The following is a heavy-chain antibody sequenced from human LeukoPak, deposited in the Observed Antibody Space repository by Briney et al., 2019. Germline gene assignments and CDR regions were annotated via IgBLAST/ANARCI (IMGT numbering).Heavy chain of an antibody. CDR3: ARDLDYGDYPISDY. CDR1: GGSISSYY. D-gene: IGHD4-17*01. CDR2: IYYSGST. V-gene: IGHV4-59*12. J-gene: IGHJ4*02. Sequence: PSETLSLTCTVSGGSISSYYWSWIRQPPGKGLEWIGYIYYSGSTNYNPSLKSRVTISVDTSKNQFSLKLSSVTAADTAVYYCARDLDYGDYPISDYWGQGTLVTVSS.